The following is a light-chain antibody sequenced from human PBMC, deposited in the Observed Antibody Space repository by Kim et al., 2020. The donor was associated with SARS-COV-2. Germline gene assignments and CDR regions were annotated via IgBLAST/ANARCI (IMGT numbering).Light chain of an antibody. Sequence: LTRGEKTTHSCRASQGVRNNYVVGSQQKPGRAPRPLIYGAASRAAGIPDRFSGSGSGTDFTLTISGLKPKDSAVYYCQHYDSSPYTFGKGTKLEI. CDR1: QGVRNNY. CDR2: GAA. CDR3: QHYDSSPYT. J-gene: IGKJ2*01. V-gene: IGKV3-20*01.